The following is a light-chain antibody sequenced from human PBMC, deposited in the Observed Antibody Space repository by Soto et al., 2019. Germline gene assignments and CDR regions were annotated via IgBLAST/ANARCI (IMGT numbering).Light chain of an antibody. CDR1: SSDVGGYNY. J-gene: IGLJ2*01. CDR2: DVS. V-gene: IGLV2-14*01. CDR3: SSYTSSSTLENVV. Sequence: QSVLTQPASVSGSPGQSITISCTGTSSDVGGYNYVSWYQQHPGKAPKLMIYDVSNRPSGVSNRFSGSKSGNTASLTISGLQAEDEADYYCSSYTSSSTLENVVLGGGTKLTVL.